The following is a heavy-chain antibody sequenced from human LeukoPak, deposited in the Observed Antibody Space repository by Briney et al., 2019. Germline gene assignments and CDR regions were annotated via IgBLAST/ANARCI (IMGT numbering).Heavy chain of an antibody. CDR2: ISAYNGNT. D-gene: IGHD3-10*01. J-gene: IGHJ4*02. CDR1: GGTFSSYA. V-gene: IGHV1-18*01. Sequence: ASVKVSCKASGGTFSSYAISWVRQAPGQGLEWMGWISAYNGNTNYAQKLQGRVTMTTDTSTSTAYMELRSLRSEDTAVYYCARDLESGFGEPNFDYWGQGTLVTVSS. CDR3: ARDLESGFGEPNFDY.